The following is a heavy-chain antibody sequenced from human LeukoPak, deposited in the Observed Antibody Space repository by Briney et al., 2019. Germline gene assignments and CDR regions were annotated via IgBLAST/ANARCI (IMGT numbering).Heavy chain of an antibody. Sequence: SETLSPTCSVSGDSISTYNRSWIRQSPGKGLEWIGYSYYSGITSYNPSLNSRVTMSVDESKNQLSLTVNSVTAADTAVYYCPRAEPGLLWAQGPLVTVSS. CDR3: PRAEPGLL. CDR2: SYYSGIT. D-gene: IGHD1-14*01. CDR1: GDSISTYN. V-gene: IGHV4-59*01. J-gene: IGHJ4*02.